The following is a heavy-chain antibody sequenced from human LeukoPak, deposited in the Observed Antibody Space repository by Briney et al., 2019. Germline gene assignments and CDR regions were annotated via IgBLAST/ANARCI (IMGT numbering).Heavy chain of an antibody. Sequence: GASVKGSCKASGGTFSSYAISWVRQAPGQGLEWMGGIIPIFGTANYAQKFQGRVAITADKSTSAAYMELSSLRSEDTAVYYCARGSIAAAGYFDYWGQGTLVTVSS. CDR2: IIPIFGTA. J-gene: IGHJ4*02. D-gene: IGHD6-13*01. V-gene: IGHV1-69*06. CDR3: ARGSIAAAGYFDY. CDR1: GGTFSSYA.